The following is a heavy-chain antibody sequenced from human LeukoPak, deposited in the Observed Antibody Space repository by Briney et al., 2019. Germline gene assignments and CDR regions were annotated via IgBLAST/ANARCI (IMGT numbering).Heavy chain of an antibody. CDR1: GFTFSSYW. D-gene: IGHD4-23*01. CDR2: TNTDGSST. V-gene: IGHV3-74*03. CDR3: YGANAEH. J-gene: IGHJ1*01. Sequence: GGSLRLSCAASGFTFSSYWMHWVRQAPGKGLVWVSGTNTDGSSTMYADSVKGRFTIARDNAKNTLYLQMNSLRAEDTAVYYCYGANAEHWGQGTLVTASS.